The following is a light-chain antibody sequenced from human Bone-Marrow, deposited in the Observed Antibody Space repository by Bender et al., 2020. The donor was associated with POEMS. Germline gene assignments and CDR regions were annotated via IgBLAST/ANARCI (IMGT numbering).Light chain of an antibody. CDR3: SSFAGGNNLI. V-gene: IGLV3-19*01. J-gene: IGLJ2*01. CDR1: SLRRYS. CDR2: DKD. Sequence: SSELTQDPAVSVAWGQTVRITCQGDSLRRYSASWFQQKPGQAPILLIYDKDKRPSGIPDRFSGSKSGNTASLTVSGLQAEDEADYYCSSFAGGNNLIFGGGTKLTVL.